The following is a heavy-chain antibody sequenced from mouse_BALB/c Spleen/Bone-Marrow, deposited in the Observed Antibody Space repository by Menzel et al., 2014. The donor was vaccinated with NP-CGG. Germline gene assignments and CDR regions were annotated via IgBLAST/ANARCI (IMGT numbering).Heavy chain of an antibody. D-gene: IGHD1-2*01. CDR2: ITIGGSYT. Sequence: EVQLVESGGGLVKPGGSLKLSCAASGFTFSSYALSWVRQTPEKSLESGATITIGGSYTFYPDSVRGRFTISRDNAKNTLYLQMSSLRSEDTAMYYCARRGENSLLRPRYFDVWGAGTTVTVSS. J-gene: IGHJ1*01. V-gene: IGHV5-9-3*01. CDR1: GFTFSSYA. CDR3: ARRGENSLLRPRYFDV.